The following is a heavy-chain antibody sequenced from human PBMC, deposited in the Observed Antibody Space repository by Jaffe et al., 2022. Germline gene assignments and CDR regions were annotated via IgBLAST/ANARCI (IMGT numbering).Heavy chain of an antibody. CDR1: GYTFTSYY. Sequence: QVQLVQSGAEVKKPGASVKVSCKASGYTFTSYYMHWVRQAPGQGLEWMGIINPSGGSTSYAQKFQGRVTMTRDTSTSTVYMELSSLRSEDTAVYYCARGGSPMIVVVMTFDYWGQGTLVTVSS. CDR2: INPSGGST. J-gene: IGHJ4*02. V-gene: IGHV1-46*01. D-gene: IGHD3-22*01. CDR3: ARGGSPMIVVVMTFDY.